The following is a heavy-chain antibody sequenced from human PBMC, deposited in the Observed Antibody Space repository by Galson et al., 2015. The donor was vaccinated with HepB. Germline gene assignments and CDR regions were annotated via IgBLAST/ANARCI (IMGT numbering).Heavy chain of an antibody. CDR1: GFSLSTSGMR. D-gene: IGHD6-13*01. V-gene: IGHV2-70*04. Sequence: PALVKPTQTLTLTCTFSGFSLSTSGMRVSWIRQLPGKALEWLARIDWDDDKFYSTSLKTRLTISKDTSKNQVVLTMTNMDPVDTATYYCAREPGIAAAGNPPTDYFDYWGQGTLVTVSS. J-gene: IGHJ4*02. CDR2: IDWDDDK. CDR3: AREPGIAAAGNPPTDYFDY.